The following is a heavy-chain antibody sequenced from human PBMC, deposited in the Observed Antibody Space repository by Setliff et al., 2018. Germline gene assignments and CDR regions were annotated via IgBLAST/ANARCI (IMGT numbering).Heavy chain of an antibody. CDR3: AQKHQRASWAFDP. V-gene: IGHV5-51*01. J-gene: IGHJ5*02. CDR2: IFPADADT. CDR1: RDSFTNYW. D-gene: IGHD2-2*01. Sequence: PGESLKISCKESRDSFTNYWIIWVRQVPGKGPEWMGMIFPADADTRYNPSFKGQVTMSLDRSITTAYLQWDSLKASDTAIYYCAQKHQRASWAFDPWGRGTLVTVSS.